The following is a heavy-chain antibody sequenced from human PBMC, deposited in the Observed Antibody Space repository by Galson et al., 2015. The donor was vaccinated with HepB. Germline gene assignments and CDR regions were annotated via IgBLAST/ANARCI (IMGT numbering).Heavy chain of an antibody. CDR2: IDSDGSIT. CDR1: GFTFSSSW. CDR3: ARATGSAFDI. Sequence: SLRLSCAASGFTFSSSWMHWVRQAPGKGLVWVSRIDSDGSITTYADSVKGRFTISRDNAKNTLYLQMNSLRAEDTAVYYCARATGSAFDIWGQGTMVTVSS. J-gene: IGHJ3*02. D-gene: IGHD3-10*01. V-gene: IGHV3-74*01.